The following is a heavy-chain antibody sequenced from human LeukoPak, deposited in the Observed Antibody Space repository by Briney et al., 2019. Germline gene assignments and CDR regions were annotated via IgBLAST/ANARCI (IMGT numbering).Heavy chain of an antibody. D-gene: IGHD2-2*01. J-gene: IGHJ4*02. CDR3: ARSAAYCSSTSCSIYFDY. V-gene: IGHV1-69*05. CDR2: IIPIFGTA. Sequence: SVKVSCKASGGTFSSYAISWVRQAPGQGLEWMGGIIPIFGTANYAQKFQGRVTITTDESTSTAYMELSSLRSEDTAVYYCARSAAYCSSTSCSIYFDYWGQGTLVTVSS. CDR1: GGTFSSYA.